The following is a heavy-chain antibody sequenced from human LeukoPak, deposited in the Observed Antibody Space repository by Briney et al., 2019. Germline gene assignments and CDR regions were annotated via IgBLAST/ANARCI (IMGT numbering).Heavy chain of an antibody. CDR3: ARDPRTSSYYYDSSGYYYGGYYYMDV. Sequence: PGGSLRLSCAASGFTFSDYGMSWVRQAPGKGLEWISSISSTGGTTYYADSVKGRFTISRDNAKNSLYLQMNSLRAEDTAVYYCARDPRTSSYYYDSSGYYYGGYYYMDVWGKGTTVTVSS. D-gene: IGHD3-22*01. CDR2: ISSTGGTT. V-gene: IGHV3-21*01. J-gene: IGHJ6*03. CDR1: GFTFSDYG.